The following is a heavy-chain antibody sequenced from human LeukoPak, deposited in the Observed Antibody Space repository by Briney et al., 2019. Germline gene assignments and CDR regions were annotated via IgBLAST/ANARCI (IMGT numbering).Heavy chain of an antibody. CDR1: GGTFSSYA. J-gene: IGHJ6*02. CDR2: IIPIFGIA. Sequence: GASVKLSCKASGGTFSSYAISWVRQAPGQGLEWMGRIIPIFGIANYAQKFQGRVTITADKSTSTAYMELSSLRSEDTAVYYCARGGNCSSTSCQTYYYYGMDVWGQGTTVTVSS. CDR3: ARGGNCSSTSCQTYYYYGMDV. V-gene: IGHV1-69*04. D-gene: IGHD2-2*01.